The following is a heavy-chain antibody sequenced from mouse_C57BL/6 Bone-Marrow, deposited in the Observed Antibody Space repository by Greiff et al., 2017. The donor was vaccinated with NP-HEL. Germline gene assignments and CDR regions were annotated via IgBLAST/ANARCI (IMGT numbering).Heavy chain of an antibody. J-gene: IGHJ3*01. CDR2: IWGVGST. Sequence: QVQLKESGPGLVAPSQSLSITCTVSGFSLTSSGVDWVRQSPGTGLEWLGVIWGVGSTNYTSALKSRLSLSKDNSKSQVFLKMNSLQTDDTAMYYCASLAEAYWGQGTLVTVSA. V-gene: IGHV2-6*01. CDR1: GFSLTSSG. CDR3: ASLAEAY.